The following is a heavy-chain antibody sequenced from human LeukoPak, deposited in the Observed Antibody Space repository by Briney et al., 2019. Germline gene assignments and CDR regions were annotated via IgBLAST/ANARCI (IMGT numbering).Heavy chain of an antibody. CDR2: ISSSSSYI. D-gene: IGHD6-6*01. V-gene: IGHV3-21*01. J-gene: IGHJ6*03. Sequence: GGSLRLSCAASGFTFSSYSMNWVRQAPGKGLEWVSSISSSSSYIYYADSVKGRFTISRDNAKNSLYLQMNSLRAEDTAVYYCASPRREYSSSSVYYYYYMDVWGKGTTVTVSS. CDR1: GFTFSSYS. CDR3: ASPRREYSSSSVYYYYYMDV.